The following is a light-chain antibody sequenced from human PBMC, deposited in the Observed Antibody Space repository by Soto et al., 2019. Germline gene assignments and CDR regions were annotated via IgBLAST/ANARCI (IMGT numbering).Light chain of an antibody. V-gene: IGKV1-27*01. CDR3: QKCNSAPPFT. CDR1: QGISNY. J-gene: IGKJ3*01. Sequence: DIQMTQSPSSLSASVGDRVTITCRASQGISNYLAWYQQRPGKVPKLLIYAASTLQSGVPSRFSGSGSGTDFTLTISSLQPEDVATYYCQKCNSAPPFTFGPGTKVEIK. CDR2: AAS.